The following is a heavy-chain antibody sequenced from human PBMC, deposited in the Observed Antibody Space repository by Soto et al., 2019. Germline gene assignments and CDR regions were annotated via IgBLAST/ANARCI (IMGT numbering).Heavy chain of an antibody. CDR3: ARHSLALRKNNWFDP. J-gene: IGHJ5*02. D-gene: IGHD3-3*02. Sequence: SETLSLTCAVSGYSISSGYYWGWLRQPPGKGLEWIGSIYHGGSTYYNPSLNSRVTLSIDMTNNHVSLILNSVTAADTALYFCARHSLALRKNNWFDPWGQGIMVTVSS. CDR1: GYSISSGYY. V-gene: IGHV4-38-2*01. CDR2: IYHGGST.